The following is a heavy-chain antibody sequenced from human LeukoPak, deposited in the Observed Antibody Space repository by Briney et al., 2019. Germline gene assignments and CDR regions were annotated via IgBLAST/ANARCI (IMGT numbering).Heavy chain of an antibody. V-gene: IGHV3-30*18. CDR1: GFTFSTYD. Sequence: GTSLRLSCAASGFTFSTYDMHWARQAPGKGLEWVAVISYDGSYKYYADSVKGRFSISRDNFKNTLYLQMNSLRAEDTALYYCAKGTTTPTTGTLEKDAFDIWGQGNNGHRLF. J-gene: IGHJ3*02. D-gene: IGHD1-1*01. CDR3: AKGTTTPTTGTLEKDAFDI. CDR2: ISYDGSYK.